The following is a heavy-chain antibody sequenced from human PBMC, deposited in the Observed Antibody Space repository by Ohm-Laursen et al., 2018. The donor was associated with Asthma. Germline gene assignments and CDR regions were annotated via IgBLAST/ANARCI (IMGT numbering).Heavy chain of an antibody. Sequence: TLSLTCTVSGDSVSSDNYYWSWIRQPPGEGLEWIGYIHYTGRTNYNPSLKSRVSISRDTSRNQISLRLSSVTAADTGVYYCAREDSGSYYFDYWGQGTLVTVSS. CDR3: AREDSGSYYFDY. V-gene: IGHV4-61*01. CDR1: GDSVSSDNYY. D-gene: IGHD3-10*01. CDR2: IHYTGRT. J-gene: IGHJ4*02.